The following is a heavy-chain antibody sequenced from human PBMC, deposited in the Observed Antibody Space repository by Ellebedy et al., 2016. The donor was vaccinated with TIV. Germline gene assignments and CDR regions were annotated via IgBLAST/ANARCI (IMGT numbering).Heavy chain of an antibody. V-gene: IGHV3-30*04. CDR2: ISYDGSNN. J-gene: IGHJ5*01. CDR3: ATNPSDSSAWFDY. CDR1: GFTFSSYA. D-gene: IGHD6-19*01. Sequence: GESLKISCAASGFTFSSYAMHWVRQAPGKGLEWVAVISYDGSNNYYADSVKGRFTISRDNSKNTLYLQMNSLRAEDTSVYYCATNPSDSSAWFDYWGQGTLVTVSS.